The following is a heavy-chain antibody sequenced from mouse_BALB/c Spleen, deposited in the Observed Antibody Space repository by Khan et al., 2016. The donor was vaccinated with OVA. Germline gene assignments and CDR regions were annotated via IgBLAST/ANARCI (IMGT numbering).Heavy chain of an antibody. V-gene: IGHV1-7*01. CDR1: GYTFTSYW. CDR2: INPSTDYT. Sequence: VQLQQSGAELAKPGASVKMSCKASGYTFTSYWMHWVKQRPGQGLEWIGYINPSTDYTEYNQKFKEKATLTADKSSSTAYMQLTSLTSEDSAFYYCTNHGSSSAWFTYWGQGTLVTVSA. CDR3: TNHGSSSAWFTY. D-gene: IGHD1-1*01. J-gene: IGHJ3*01.